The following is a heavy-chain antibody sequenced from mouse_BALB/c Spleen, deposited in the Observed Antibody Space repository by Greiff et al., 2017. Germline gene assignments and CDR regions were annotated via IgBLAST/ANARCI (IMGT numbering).Heavy chain of an antibody. J-gene: IGHJ4*01. CDR3: ANLFYDYYAMDY. CDR1: GFTFSDYY. Sequence: EVKLMESGGGLVKPGGSLKLSCAASGFTFSDYYMYWVRQTPEKRLEWVATISDGGSYTYYPDSVKGRFTISRDNAKNNLYLQMSSLKSEDTAMYYCANLFYDYYAMDYWGQGTSVTVSS. D-gene: IGHD1-1*01. V-gene: IGHV5-4*02. CDR2: ISDGGSYT.